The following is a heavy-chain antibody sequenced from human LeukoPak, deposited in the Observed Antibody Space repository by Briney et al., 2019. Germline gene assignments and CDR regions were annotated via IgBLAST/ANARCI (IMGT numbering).Heavy chain of an antibody. CDR1: GFTFSSYA. CDR2: VSPSGGRT. CDR3: AKVRGFYCSSPACYYYDA. V-gene: IGHV3-23*01. J-gene: IGHJ4*02. D-gene: IGHD2-2*01. Sequence: PGGPLRLSCGASGFTFSSYAMSWVRQTPGRGLEWVAGVSPSGGRTIYADSAEGRFTISRDNSNDTVYLQLSSLRAEDSALYYCAKVRGFYCSSPACYYYDAWGQGTPVAVSS.